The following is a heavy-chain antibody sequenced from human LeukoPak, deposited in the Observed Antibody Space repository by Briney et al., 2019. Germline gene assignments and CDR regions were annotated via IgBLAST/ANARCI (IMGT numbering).Heavy chain of an antibody. CDR3: ARVEMATIGYFDY. CDR2: IIPILGIA. CDR1: GGTFSSYA. D-gene: IGHD5-24*01. V-gene: IGHV1-69*04. J-gene: IGHJ4*02. Sequence: SVKVSCKASGGTFSSYAISWVRQAPRQGLEWMGRIIPILGIANYAQKFQGRVTITADKSTSTAYMELSSLRSEDTAVYYCARVEMATIGYFDYWGQGTLVTVSS.